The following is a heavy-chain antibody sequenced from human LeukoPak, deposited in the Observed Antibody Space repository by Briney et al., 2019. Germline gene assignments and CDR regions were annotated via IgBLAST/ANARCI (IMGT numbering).Heavy chain of an antibody. CDR3: AGLQYCTDGVCSFAFDI. D-gene: IGHD2-8*01. CDR1: GGSISSSTYY. V-gene: IGHV4-39*01. CDR2: IYYSGST. J-gene: IGHJ3*02. Sequence: PSETLSLTCTVSGGSISSSTYYCVWIRQPPGKGLEWIGSIYYSGSTYYNPSLKSRVTISGDTSKNQFSLKLNSVTAADTAVYYCAGLQYCTDGVCSFAFDIWGQGTMVTVSS.